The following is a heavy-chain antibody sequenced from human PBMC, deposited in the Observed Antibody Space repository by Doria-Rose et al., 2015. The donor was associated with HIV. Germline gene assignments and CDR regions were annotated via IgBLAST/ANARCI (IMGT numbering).Heavy chain of an antibody. CDR3: ARIKSSRWYHKYYFDF. J-gene: IGHJ4*02. Sequence: QVTLKESGPVLVKPTETLTLTCTVSGVSLSSPGMGVSWIRQPPGKALEWLANILSDEERSYKASLKSRLTISRGTSKSQVVLTMTDMDPVDTATYYCARIKSSRWYHKYYFDFWGQGTLVIVSA. CDR2: ILSDEER. D-gene: IGHD6-13*01. V-gene: IGHV2-26*01. CDR1: GVSLSSPGMG.